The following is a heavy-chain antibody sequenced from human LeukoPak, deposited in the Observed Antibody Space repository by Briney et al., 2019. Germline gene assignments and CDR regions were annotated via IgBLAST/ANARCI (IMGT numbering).Heavy chain of an antibody. CDR1: GFTFSSYS. Sequence: PGGSLRLSCAASGFTFSSYSMNWVRQAPGKGLEWVSSISSSSSYIYYADSVKGRFTISRDNAKNSLYLQMSSLRAEDTAVYYCARDPPPQIAFDYWGQGTLVTVSS. CDR3: ARDPPPQIAFDY. CDR2: ISSSSSYI. J-gene: IGHJ4*02. V-gene: IGHV3-21*01. D-gene: IGHD2/OR15-2a*01.